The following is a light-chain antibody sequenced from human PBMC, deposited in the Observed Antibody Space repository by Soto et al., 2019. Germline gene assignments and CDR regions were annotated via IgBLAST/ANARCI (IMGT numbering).Light chain of an antibody. CDR1: QSLVHSNGNTY. V-gene: IGKV2-30*02. CDR3: MQGAHWPPT. CDR2: QVS. Sequence: DVVMTQSPLSLPVTLGQPASISCRSSQSLVHSNGNTYLNWFQQRPSQSPRRLIYQVSNGDSGVPDRFSGSASGTDFTLKISRVEAEDVGVYYCMQGAHWPPTFGQGTKLEIK. J-gene: IGKJ2*01.